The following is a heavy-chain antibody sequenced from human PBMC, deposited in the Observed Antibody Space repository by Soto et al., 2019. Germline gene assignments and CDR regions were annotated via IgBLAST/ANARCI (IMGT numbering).Heavy chain of an antibody. V-gene: IGHV4-31*03. Sequence: TLSLTCTVSGGSISSGGYYWSWIRQHPVKGLEWIGYIYYSGGTYYNPSLKSRVTISVDTSKNQFSLKLSSVTAADTAVYYCARDRYRAGTMVRGVTWFDPWGQGTLVTVSS. CDR1: GGSISSGGYY. J-gene: IGHJ5*02. D-gene: IGHD3-10*01. CDR3: ARDRYRAGTMVRGVTWFDP. CDR2: IYYSGGT.